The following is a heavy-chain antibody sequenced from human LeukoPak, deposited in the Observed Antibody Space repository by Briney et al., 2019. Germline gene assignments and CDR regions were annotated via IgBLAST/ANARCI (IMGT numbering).Heavy chain of an antibody. CDR2: IKEDGSEK. V-gene: IGHV3-7*03. Sequence: GGSLRLSCAASGFTFSNYWMSWVRQAPGKGLEWVANIKEDGSEKSYVDSVKGRFTISRDNAKNSLYLQMNSLRAEDTAVYYCARVPAGGYPDYWGQGTLVTVSS. CDR1: GFTFSNYW. J-gene: IGHJ4*02. D-gene: IGHD3-16*02. CDR3: ARVPAGGYPDY.